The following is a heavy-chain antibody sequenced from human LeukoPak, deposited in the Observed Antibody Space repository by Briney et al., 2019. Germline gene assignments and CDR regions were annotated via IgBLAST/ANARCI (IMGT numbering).Heavy chain of an antibody. D-gene: IGHD5-24*01. CDR1: GFTFSSYA. CDR3: ANDRMASGDY. CDR2: ISGSGGST. Sequence: GGSLRLSCAASGFTFSSYAMSWVRQAPGKGLGWVSAISGSGGSTYYADSVKGRFTISRDNSKNTLYLQMNSLRAEDTAVYYCANDRMASGDYWGQGTLVTVSS. V-gene: IGHV3-23*01. J-gene: IGHJ4*02.